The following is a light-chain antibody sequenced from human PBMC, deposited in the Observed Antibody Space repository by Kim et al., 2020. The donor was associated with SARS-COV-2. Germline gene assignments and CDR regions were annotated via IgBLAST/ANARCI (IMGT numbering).Light chain of an antibody. V-gene: IGLV3-1*01. CDR1: NLGNKY. CDR3: QAWVSNTVV. CDR2: EDI. J-gene: IGLJ2*01. Sequence: SVPPGQTASITCSGDNLGNKYTSWYQQRPGLSPALVIYEDIKRPSGIPERFSASNSGNTATLTISGTQALDEADYYCQAWVSNTVVFGGGTQLTVL.